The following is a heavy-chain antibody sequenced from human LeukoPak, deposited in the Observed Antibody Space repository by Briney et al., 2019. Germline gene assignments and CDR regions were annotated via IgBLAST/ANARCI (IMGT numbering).Heavy chain of an antibody. CDR1: GFTSSSYA. D-gene: IGHD3-10*01. V-gene: IGHV3-64*02. CDR2: ISSNGGST. Sequence: GGSLRLSCAASGFTSSSYAMHWVRQAPGKGLEYVSAISSNGGSTYYADSVKGRFTISRDNSKNTLYLQMGSLRAEDMAVYYCARGSRATLGELPDYWGQGTLVTVSS. J-gene: IGHJ4*02. CDR3: ARGSRATLGELPDY.